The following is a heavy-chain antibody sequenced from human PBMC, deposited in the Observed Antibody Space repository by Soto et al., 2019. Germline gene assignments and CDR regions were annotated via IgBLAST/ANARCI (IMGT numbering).Heavy chain of an antibody. Sequence: ASVKVSCKASGYTFTSYGISWVRQAPGQGLEWMGWISAYNGNTNYAQKLQGRVTMTTDTSTSTAYMELRSLRSDDAAVYYCAREFVGIVVVPAAMFEGAYYYGMDVWGQGTTVTVSS. V-gene: IGHV1-18*01. D-gene: IGHD2-2*03. CDR3: AREFVGIVVVPAAMFEGAYYYGMDV. J-gene: IGHJ6*02. CDR1: GYTFTSYG. CDR2: ISAYNGNT.